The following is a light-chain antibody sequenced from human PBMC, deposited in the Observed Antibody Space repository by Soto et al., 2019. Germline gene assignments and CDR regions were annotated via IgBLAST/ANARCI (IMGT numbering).Light chain of an antibody. CDR3: SSFAVSPVV. J-gene: IGLJ2*01. CDR2: DVD. V-gene: IGLV2-14*03. Sequence: QSALTQPASVSGSPGQSITVSCTGTSNDIGVSNYVSWYQQHPGKAPRLIIYDVDNRPSGVSARFSGSKSGNTASLTISGLQTEDEADYYCSSFAVSPVVFGGGTKLTVL. CDR1: SNDIGVSNY.